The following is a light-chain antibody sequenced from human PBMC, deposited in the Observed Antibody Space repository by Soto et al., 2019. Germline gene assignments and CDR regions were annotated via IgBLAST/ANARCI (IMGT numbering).Light chain of an antibody. J-gene: IGKJ1*01. Sequence: DIQMTQSPSSLSASVGDRVTITCRASESISNYLNWYQQKVGKAPKLLIYAASSLQRGVSSRFSGSGSGTDFPLTINNLQPEDFATYYCQQSYGTPQTFGQGTKVEIK. CDR1: ESISNY. CDR3: QQSYGTPQT. V-gene: IGKV1-39*01. CDR2: AAS.